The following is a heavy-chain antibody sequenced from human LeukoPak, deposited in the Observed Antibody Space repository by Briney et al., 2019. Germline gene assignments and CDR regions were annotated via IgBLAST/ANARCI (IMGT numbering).Heavy chain of an antibody. J-gene: IGHJ4*02. CDR3: ATNSGWGDLGY. Sequence: SETLSLTCNVSGASISSGYYYWSWIRQPAGKGLEWIGRFYSSQSTDYSPSLRGRVTISVDTSKNQFSLKVRSVTTEDTVVYYCATNSGWGDLGYWGQGILVPVSS. D-gene: IGHD2-21*02. CDR2: FYSSQST. V-gene: IGHV4-61*02. CDR1: GASISSGYYY.